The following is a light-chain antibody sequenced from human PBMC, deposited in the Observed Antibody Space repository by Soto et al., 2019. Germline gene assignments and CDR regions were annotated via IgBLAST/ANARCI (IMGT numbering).Light chain of an antibody. Sequence: EIVLTQSPATLSLSPGERATLSCRASQSVSSYLAWYQQKPGQAPRLLIYDASNMATGIPPRFSGSGSGTDFTLTITGLEPEDLAVYYCQPRSNWPETFGPGTKVDIK. CDR2: DAS. CDR3: QPRSNWPET. V-gene: IGKV3-11*01. J-gene: IGKJ3*01. CDR1: QSVSSY.